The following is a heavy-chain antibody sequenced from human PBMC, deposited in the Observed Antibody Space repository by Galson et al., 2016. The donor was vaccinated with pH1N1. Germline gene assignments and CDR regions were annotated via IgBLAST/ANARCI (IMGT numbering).Heavy chain of an antibody. D-gene: IGHD2-2*01. J-gene: IGHJ6*03. CDR2: IYPGDSDT. CDR1: GYSFSTYW. V-gene: IGHV5-51*01. Sequence: QSGAEVKKPGESLKISCKGTGYSFSTYWIAWVRQMPGEGLEWMGIIYPGDSDTRYSPSFPGQVTISSDKSIRAAYLQWSSLQASDTAMYFRARLGIPATIDYHYYMDVWGKGTTVTVSS. CDR3: ARLGIPATIDYHYYMDV.